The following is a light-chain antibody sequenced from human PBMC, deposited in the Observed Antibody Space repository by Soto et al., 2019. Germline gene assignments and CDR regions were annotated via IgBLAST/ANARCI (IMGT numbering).Light chain of an antibody. CDR3: QKYTNVPA. CDR1: QGISNN. V-gene: IGKV1-27*01. CDR2: AAS. Sequence: DIQMTQSPSSLSAPVGDRVTITFRASQGISNNLAWYQQIPGKVPKLLISAASTLQSGVPSRFSGSGSGTDFTLNISSLQPEDVATYYCQKYTNVPAFGGGTKVEIK. J-gene: IGKJ4*01.